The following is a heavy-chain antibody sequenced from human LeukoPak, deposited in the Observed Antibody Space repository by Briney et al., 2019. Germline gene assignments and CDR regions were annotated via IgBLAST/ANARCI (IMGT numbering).Heavy chain of an antibody. CDR1: GFTFGYVW. J-gene: IGHJ4*02. CDR2: IKSKRDGETT. D-gene: IGHD1-26*01. CDR3: TTEYTYSYYFDF. Sequence: GGSLRLSCAASGFTFGYVWMSWVRQVPGKGPEWVGRIKSKRDGETTDYTDPVKGRFTISRDDSKTTLYLQMNSLKTEDTAVYYCTTEYTYSYYFDFWGQGTLVTVSS. V-gene: IGHV3-15*01.